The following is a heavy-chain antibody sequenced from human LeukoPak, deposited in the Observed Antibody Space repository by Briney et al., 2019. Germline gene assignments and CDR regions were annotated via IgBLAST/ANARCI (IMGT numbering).Heavy chain of an antibody. V-gene: IGHV3-48*03. J-gene: IGHJ4*02. CDR2: ISSSGSTI. Sequence: GGSLRPSCAASGFTFSSYEMNWVRQAPGKGLEWVSYISSSGSTIYYADSVKGRFTISRDNAKNSLYLQMNSLRAEDTAVYYCARALWAVAGRGDYFDYWGQGTLVTVSS. CDR1: GFTFSSYE. D-gene: IGHD6-19*01. CDR3: ARALWAVAGRGDYFDY.